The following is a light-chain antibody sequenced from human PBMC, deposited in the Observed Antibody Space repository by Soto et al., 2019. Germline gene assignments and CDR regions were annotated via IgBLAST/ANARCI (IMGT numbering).Light chain of an antibody. CDR2: EVS. V-gene: IGLV2-14*01. Sequence: QSVLTQPASVSGSPGQSITISCTGTSSDVGGYKYVSWHQLHPGKAPKLIIYEVSNRPSGVSNRFSGSKSGNTASLTISGLQAEEEADYYCSSYSRSTAYVFVTGTKVTVL. J-gene: IGLJ1*01. CDR1: SSDVGGYKY. CDR3: SSYSRSTAYV.